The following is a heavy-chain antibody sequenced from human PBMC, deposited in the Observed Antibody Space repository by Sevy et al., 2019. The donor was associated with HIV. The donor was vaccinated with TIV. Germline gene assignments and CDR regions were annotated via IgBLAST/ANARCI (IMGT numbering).Heavy chain of an antibody. CDR2: IQSKTDGGTT. J-gene: IGHJ6*02. Sequence: GGSLRLSCAASGFTFSNAWMSWVRQAPGKGLEWVGRIQSKTDGGTTDYAAPVKGRFTITRDDSKNTLYLQMNSLKTEDTAVYYCTTGGGYYYGSGRPYYYYGMDVWGQGTTVTVSS. CDR3: TTGGGYYYGSGRPYYYYGMDV. D-gene: IGHD3-10*01. V-gene: IGHV3-15*01. CDR1: GFTFSNAW.